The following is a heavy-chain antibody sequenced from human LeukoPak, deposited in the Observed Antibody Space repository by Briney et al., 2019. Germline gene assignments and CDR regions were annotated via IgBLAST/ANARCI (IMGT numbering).Heavy chain of an antibody. CDR1: GGSVTSTNW. CDR3: AREGGFYRPLDY. V-gene: IGHV4-4*02. Sequence: SETLSLTCDVSGGSVTSTNWWTWVRPPPGKGLEWIGELHLDGRTNYNPSLKSRLIMSVDRPANHISLKLTSVTAADTAVYYCAREGGFYRPLDYSGQGTLVTVSS. CDR2: LHLDGRT. D-gene: IGHD3-3*01. J-gene: IGHJ4*02.